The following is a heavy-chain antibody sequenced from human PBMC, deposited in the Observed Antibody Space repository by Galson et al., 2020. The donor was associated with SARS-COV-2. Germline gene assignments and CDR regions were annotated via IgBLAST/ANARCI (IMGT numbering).Heavy chain of an antibody. Sequence: ETSETLSLTCSVSGGSISSGDHYWSWIRQPPGKGLEWIGYIYYSGNTYYNPSLKSRVTISVDTSKNQFSLNLSSVTAADTAVYYCARALMYYYDTTDAFDIWGQGTTVTVS. CDR1: GGSISSGDHY. V-gene: IGHV4-30-4*01. J-gene: IGHJ3*02. D-gene: IGHD3-22*01. CDR2: IYYSGNT. CDR3: ARALMYYYDTTDAFDI.